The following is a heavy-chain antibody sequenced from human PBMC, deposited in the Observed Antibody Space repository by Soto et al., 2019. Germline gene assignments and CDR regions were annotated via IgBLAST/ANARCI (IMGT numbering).Heavy chain of an antibody. V-gene: IGHV3-23*01. Sequence: GGSLRLSCAASGFTFSSYAMSWVRQAPGKGLEWVSAISGSGGSTYYADPVKGRFTISRDNSKNTLYLQMNSLRAEDTAVYYCAKRLGYCSGGSCYSEYYFDYWGQGTLVTVSS. J-gene: IGHJ4*02. CDR1: GFTFSSYA. CDR2: ISGSGGST. D-gene: IGHD2-15*01. CDR3: AKRLGYCSGGSCYSEYYFDY.